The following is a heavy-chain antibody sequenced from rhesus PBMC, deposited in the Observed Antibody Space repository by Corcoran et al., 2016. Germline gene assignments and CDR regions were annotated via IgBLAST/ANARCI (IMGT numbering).Heavy chain of an antibody. D-gene: IGHD5-24*01. Sequence: EVQLVESGGGLVQPGGSLRLSCAASGFTFSSYGMSWVRQAPGKGLELVSYISNGGGSTYYAYSVKGRFTISSDNSKNTLSLQMNSLRAEDTAVYYCAKDRDAFDFWGQGVVVTVSS. V-gene: IGHV3S5*01. J-gene: IGHJ6*01. CDR2: ISNGGGST. CDR3: AKDRDAFDF. CDR1: GFTFSSYG.